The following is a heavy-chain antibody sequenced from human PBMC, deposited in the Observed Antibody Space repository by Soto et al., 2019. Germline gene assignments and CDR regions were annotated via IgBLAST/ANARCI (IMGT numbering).Heavy chain of an antibody. CDR2: ISWNSGSI. Sequence: EVQLVESGGGLVQPGRSLRLSCAASGFTFDDYAMHWVRQAPGKGLEWVSGISWNSGSIGYADSVKGRFTISRDNAKNSLYLQMNSLRAEDTALYYCANSALFGVAPFAYWGQGTLVTVSS. J-gene: IGHJ4*02. CDR3: ANSALFGVAPFAY. CDR1: GFTFDDYA. V-gene: IGHV3-9*01. D-gene: IGHD3-3*01.